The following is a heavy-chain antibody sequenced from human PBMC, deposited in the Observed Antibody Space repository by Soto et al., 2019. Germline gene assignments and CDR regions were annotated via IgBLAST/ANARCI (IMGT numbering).Heavy chain of an antibody. V-gene: IGHV3-21*01. Sequence: GGSLRLSCAASGFTFSDYSMNWVRQAPGKGLEWVSSISSSSSYIYYADSVKGRFTISRDNAKNSLYLQMNSLRAEDTAVYYCARGAKLGYCSSTSCYESDPWGQGTLVTVSS. J-gene: IGHJ5*02. CDR2: ISSSSSYI. D-gene: IGHD2-2*01. CDR3: ARGAKLGYCSSTSCYESDP. CDR1: GFTFSDYS.